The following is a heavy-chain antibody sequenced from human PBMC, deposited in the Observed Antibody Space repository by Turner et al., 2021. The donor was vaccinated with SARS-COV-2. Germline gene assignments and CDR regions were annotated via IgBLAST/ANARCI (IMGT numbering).Heavy chain of an antibody. J-gene: IGHJ3*02. CDR1: GCTFSSYA. V-gene: IGHV3-30-3*01. CDR2: ISYDGSNK. D-gene: IGHD1-26*01. Sequence: VQLVESGGGVVQPGRSLRLSCAASGCTFSSYAMHWVRQAPGKGLEWVAVISYDGSNKYYADSVKGRFTISRDNSKNTLHLQMNSLRTEDTAVYYCARPSSGSYYGAFDIWGQGTMVTISS. CDR3: ARPSSGSYYGAFDI.